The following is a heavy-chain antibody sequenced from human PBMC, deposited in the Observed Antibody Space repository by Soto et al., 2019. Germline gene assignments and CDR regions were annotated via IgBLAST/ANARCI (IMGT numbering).Heavy chain of an antibody. D-gene: IGHD1-1*01. CDR3: AKAGTLSTLYNFHF. CDR2: ISDSVGST. Sequence: GGSLRLSCAASGFTFSIFAMNWVRQAPGKGLEWVSLISDSVGSTYHADSVKGRFTISRDNSKNTLYLQMNSLRAEDTAVYYCAKAGTLSTLYNFHFWGQGTPVTVSS. J-gene: IGHJ4*02. V-gene: IGHV3-23*01. CDR1: GFTFSIFA.